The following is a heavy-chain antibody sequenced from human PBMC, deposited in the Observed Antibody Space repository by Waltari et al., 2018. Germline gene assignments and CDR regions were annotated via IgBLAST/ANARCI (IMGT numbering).Heavy chain of an antibody. CDR1: GLTVSNNY. D-gene: IGHD2-21*02. Sequence: EVQLVASGGGLMQPGGPLRLSCLASGLTVSNNYMTWLRQAPGKGLELVSLIYSGGTTYYADSVRGRFTISRDGSKNTVYLQMNSLRAEDTAVYFCARNQVETALGYWGQGTLVTVSS. V-gene: IGHV3-53*01. CDR2: IYSGGTT. CDR3: ARNQVETALGY. J-gene: IGHJ4*02.